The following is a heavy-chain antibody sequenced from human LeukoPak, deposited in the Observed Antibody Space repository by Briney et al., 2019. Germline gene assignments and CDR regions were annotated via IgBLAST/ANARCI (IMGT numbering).Heavy chain of an antibody. D-gene: IGHD6-19*01. CDR1: GFAFSSFA. CDR2: INGGRNTT. J-gene: IGHJ6*03. V-gene: IGHV3-23*01. CDR3: TKELHVAVAVADYYYFYMDV. Sequence: GGSLRLSCAASGFAFSSFAMGWVRQSPGKGLEWLPTINGGRNTTFYADSVKGRFTISRDNSKNTLYLHMDSLRPDDTAIYYCTKELHVAVAVADYYYFYMDVWGRGTAVTVSS.